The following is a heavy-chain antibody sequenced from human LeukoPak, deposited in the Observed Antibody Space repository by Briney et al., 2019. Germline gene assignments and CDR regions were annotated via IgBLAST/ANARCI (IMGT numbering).Heavy chain of an antibody. Sequence: ASVKVSCKASGYTFTGYYMHWVRQAPGQGLEWMGWINPNSGGTNYAQKFQGRVTMTRDTSISTAYMELSRLRSDDTAVYYCAREISKNYPVAAPFFDYWGQGTLVTVSS. D-gene: IGHD6-19*01. CDR3: AREISKNYPVAAPFFDY. CDR2: INPNSGGT. CDR1: GYTFTGYY. V-gene: IGHV1-2*02. J-gene: IGHJ4*02.